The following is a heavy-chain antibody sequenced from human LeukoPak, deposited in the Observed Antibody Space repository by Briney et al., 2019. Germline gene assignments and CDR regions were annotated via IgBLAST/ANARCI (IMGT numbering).Heavy chain of an antibody. D-gene: IGHD1-26*01. CDR2: INHSGST. CDR1: GGSFSGYY. CDR3: ARGGSGSYYHAFDI. V-gene: IGHV4-34*01. J-gene: IGHJ3*02. Sequence: PSETLSLTCAVYGGSFSGYYWSWIRQPPGKGLEWIGEINHSGSTNYNPSFKSRVTIPVDTSKNQFPLKLSSVTAADTAVYYCARGGSGSYYHAFDIWGQGTMVTVSS.